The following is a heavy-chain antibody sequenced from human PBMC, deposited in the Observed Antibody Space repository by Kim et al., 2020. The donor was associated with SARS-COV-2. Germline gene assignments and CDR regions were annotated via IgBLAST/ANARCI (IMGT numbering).Heavy chain of an antibody. D-gene: IGHD3-3*01. J-gene: IGHJ6*03. CDR3: ARYVTIFGVVRYYYYMDV. Sequence: SETLSLTCTVSGGSISSGDYYWSWIRQPPGKGLEWIGYIYYSGSTYYNPSLKSRVTISVDTSKNQFSLKLSSVTAADTAVYYCARYVTIFGVVRYYYYMDVWGKGTTVTVSS. V-gene: IGHV4-30-4*01. CDR1: GGSISSGDYY. CDR2: IYYSGST.